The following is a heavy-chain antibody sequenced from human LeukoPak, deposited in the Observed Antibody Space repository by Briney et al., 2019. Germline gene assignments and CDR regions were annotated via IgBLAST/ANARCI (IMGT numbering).Heavy chain of an antibody. V-gene: IGHV1-69*05. Sequence: SVKVSFKASGGTFSSYAISWVRQAPGQGLEWMGGIIPIFGTANYAQKFQGRVTITTDESTSTAYMELSSLRSEDTAVYYCARVERGYSYARYAFDIWGQGTMVTVSS. CDR1: GGTFSSYA. CDR2: IIPIFGTA. D-gene: IGHD5-18*01. J-gene: IGHJ3*02. CDR3: ARVERGYSYARYAFDI.